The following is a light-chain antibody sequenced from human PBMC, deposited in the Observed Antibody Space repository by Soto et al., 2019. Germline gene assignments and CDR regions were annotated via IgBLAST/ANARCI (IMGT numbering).Light chain of an antibody. CDR1: QSFSSY. V-gene: IGKV3-11*01. CDR2: DAS. J-gene: IGKJ1*01. CDR3: QQRSNWPRT. Sequence: EIVLTQSPSILSLAPGERAILSCRASQSFSSYLACYQHKPGQAPRLLIYDASNRATGIPARFSGSGSGTDFTRPISSLEPEDFEVYYCQQRSNWPRTFGQGTKVDIK.